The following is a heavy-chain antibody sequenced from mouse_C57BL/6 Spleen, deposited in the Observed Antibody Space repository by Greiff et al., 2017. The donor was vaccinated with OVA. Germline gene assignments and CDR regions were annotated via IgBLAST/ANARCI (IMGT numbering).Heavy chain of an antibody. Sequence: QVHVKQPGAELVKPGASVKMSCKASGYTFTSYWITWVKQRPGQGLEWIGDIYPGSGSTNYNEKFKSKATLTVDTSSSTAYMQLSSLTSEDSAVYYCARSIYYGNSAWFAYWGQGTLVTVSA. CDR2: IYPGSGST. J-gene: IGHJ3*01. CDR3: ARSIYYGNSAWFAY. CDR1: GYTFTSYW. V-gene: IGHV1-55*01. D-gene: IGHD2-1*01.